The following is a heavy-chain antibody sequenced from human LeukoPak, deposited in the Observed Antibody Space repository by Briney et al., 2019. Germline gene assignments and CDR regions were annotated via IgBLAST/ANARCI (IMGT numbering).Heavy chain of an antibody. Sequence: ASVKVSCKAFGYILTNYYVHWVRQAPGQGLEWMGEINPSGGSTSYAQKFQGRITVTRDTYTNTVYMDLSSLRSEDTATYYCARGAPTTRIGAGRFDYWGQGSLLTVAS. J-gene: IGHJ4*02. D-gene: IGHD5-12*01. CDR3: ARGAPTTRIGAGRFDY. CDR1: GYILTNYY. CDR2: INPSGGST. V-gene: IGHV1-46*01.